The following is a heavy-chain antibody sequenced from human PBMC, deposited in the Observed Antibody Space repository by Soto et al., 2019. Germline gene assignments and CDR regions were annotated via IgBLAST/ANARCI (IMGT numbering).Heavy chain of an antibody. J-gene: IGHJ4*02. D-gene: IGHD7-27*01. CDR3: ARGSSLGFY. CDR1: GGSISSGDYY. CDR2: IYYSGST. Sequence: SETLSLTCTVSGGSISSGDYYWTWIRQHPGKGLEWIGYIYYSGSTYYNPSLKSRVTISVDTSKNQFSLRLSSVTAADTAVYYCARGSSLGFYWGQGTLVTVSS. V-gene: IGHV4-31*03.